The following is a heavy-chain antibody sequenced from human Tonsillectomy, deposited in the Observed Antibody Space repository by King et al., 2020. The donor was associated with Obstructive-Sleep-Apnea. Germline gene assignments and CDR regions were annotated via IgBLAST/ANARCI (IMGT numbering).Heavy chain of an antibody. V-gene: IGHV3-11*06. CDR3: ARGDHYDWLDY. Sequence: VRLVESGGGLVKPGGSLRLSCAASGFTFSDYYMSWIRQAPGKGLEWVSYISSSSSYTNYADSVKGRFTISRDNAKNSLYLQMNSLRAEDTAVYYCARGDHYDWLDYWGQGTLVTVSS. J-gene: IGHJ4*02. D-gene: IGHD5-12*01. CDR1: GFTFSDYY. CDR2: ISSSSSYT.